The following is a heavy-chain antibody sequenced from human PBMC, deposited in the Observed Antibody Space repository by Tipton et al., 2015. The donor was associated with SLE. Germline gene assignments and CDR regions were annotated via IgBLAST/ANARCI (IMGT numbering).Heavy chain of an antibody. D-gene: IGHD7-27*01. J-gene: IGHJ4*02. CDR3: ARTLGIRRFQFDS. CDR1: GGSISSYY. Sequence: TLSLTCTVSGGSISSYYWSWIRQPPGKGLEWIGYIDYSGNTYYNPSLKSRLTISMDTYKNQFSLDLRSVTAADTALYYCARTLGIRRFQFDSWGQGTLVTVSS. V-gene: IGHV4-59*06. CDR2: IDYSGNT.